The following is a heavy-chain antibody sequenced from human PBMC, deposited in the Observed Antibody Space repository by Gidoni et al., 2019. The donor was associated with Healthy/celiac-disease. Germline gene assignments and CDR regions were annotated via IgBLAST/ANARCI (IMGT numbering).Heavy chain of an antibody. CDR2: IIPILGIA. J-gene: IGHJ4*02. Sequence: QFQLVQSGAEVKKPASSVKVSCKASGDTFSSYTISWVRQAPGQGLEWMGRIIPILGIAKYAQKFQGRVTITADKSTSTAYMELSSLRSEDTAVYYCARDLGHCSGGSCPPGFDYWGQGTLVTVSS. CDR3: ARDLGHCSGGSCPPGFDY. CDR1: GDTFSSYT. D-gene: IGHD2-15*01. V-gene: IGHV1-69*08.